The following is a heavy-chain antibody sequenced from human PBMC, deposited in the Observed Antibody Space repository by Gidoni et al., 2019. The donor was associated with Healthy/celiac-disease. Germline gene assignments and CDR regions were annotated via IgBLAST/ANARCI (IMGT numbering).Heavy chain of an antibody. V-gene: IGHV3-11*05. CDR1: GFTFSDYY. CDR3: ARLERIETYYFDY. D-gene: IGHD2-15*01. J-gene: IGHJ4*02. CDR2: ISSSSSYT. Sequence: QVQLVESGGGLVKPGWSLRLSCAASGFTFSDYYMSWIRQAPGKGLEWVSYISSSSSYTNYADSVKGRFTISRDNAKNSLYLQMNSLRAEDTAVYYCARLERIETYYFDYWGQGTLVTVSS.